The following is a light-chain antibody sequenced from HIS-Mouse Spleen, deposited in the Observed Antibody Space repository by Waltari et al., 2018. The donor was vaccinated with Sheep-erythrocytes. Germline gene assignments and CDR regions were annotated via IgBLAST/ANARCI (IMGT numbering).Light chain of an antibody. CDR2: DVS. CDR1: SSHVGCYHY. J-gene: IGLJ1*01. CDR3: CSYAGSYNHV. V-gene: IGLV2-11*01. Sequence: QSALTQPRSVSGSPGQSVTISCTGTSSHVGCYHYVSWYQQHPGKAPKLMIYDVSKRPSGVPDRFSGSKSGNTASLTISGLQAEDEADYYCCSYAGSYNHVFATGTKVTVL.